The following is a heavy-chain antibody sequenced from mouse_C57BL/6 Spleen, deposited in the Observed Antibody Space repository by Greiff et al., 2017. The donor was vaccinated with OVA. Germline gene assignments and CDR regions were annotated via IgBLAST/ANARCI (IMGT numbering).Heavy chain of an antibody. V-gene: IGHV1-15*01. CDR3: TRLYGYDTWFAY. D-gene: IGHD2-2*01. J-gene: IGHJ3*01. CDR1: GYTFTDYE. CDR2: IDPETGGT. Sequence: VQLQQSGAELVRPGASVTLSCKASGYTFTDYEMHWVKQTPVHGLEWIGAIDPETGGTAYNQKFKGKAIQTADKSSSTAYMELRSLTSEDSAVYYCTRLYGYDTWFAYWGQGTLVTVSA.